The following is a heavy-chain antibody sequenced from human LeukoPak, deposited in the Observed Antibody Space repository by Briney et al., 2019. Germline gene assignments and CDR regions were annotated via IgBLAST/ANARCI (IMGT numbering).Heavy chain of an antibody. V-gene: IGHV3-7*03. CDR1: GFTFSDYW. CDR2: IKYDGSEK. D-gene: IGHD2-15*01. CDR3: AGYYGAGSWTGFDP. J-gene: IGHJ5*02. Sequence: PGGSLRLSCAASGFTFSDYWVNWVRQAPGKGLEWVANIKYDGSEKYYVDSVEGRFTISRDNTKKSLYLHMDSLRADDTAVYYCAGYYGAGSWTGFDPWGQGTLVSVSS.